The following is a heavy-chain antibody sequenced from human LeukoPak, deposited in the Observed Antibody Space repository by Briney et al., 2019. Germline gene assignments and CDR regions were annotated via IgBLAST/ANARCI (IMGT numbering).Heavy chain of an antibody. V-gene: IGHV1-8*01. Sequence: ASVKVSCKASGYTFTSYDIKWVRQATGQGLEWMGWMNLNSGKTDYAQKFQGRVTMTRDTSISTAYMELSRLRSDDTAVYYCVRVGIAAGVIYYFYMDVWGKGTTVTVSS. CDR1: GYTFTSYD. CDR3: VRVGIAAGVIYYFYMDV. D-gene: IGHD6-13*01. CDR2: MNLNSGKT. J-gene: IGHJ6*03.